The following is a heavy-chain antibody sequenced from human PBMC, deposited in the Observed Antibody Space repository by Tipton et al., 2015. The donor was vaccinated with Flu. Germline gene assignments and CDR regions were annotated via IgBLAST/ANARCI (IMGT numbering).Heavy chain of an antibody. CDR3: ARIGNSYAWTPDY. D-gene: IGHD3-16*01. CDR1: GFTLSDYY. CDR2: SGRSGRTI. V-gene: IGHV3-11*01. J-gene: IGHJ4*02. Sequence: SLRLSCAASGFTLSDYYIHWIRQAPGKGLDWVSYSGRSGRTIYYADSVKGRFTISRDNAKNSVFLQMNSLRAEDTAVYYCARIGNSYAWTPDYWGQGTLVTVSS.